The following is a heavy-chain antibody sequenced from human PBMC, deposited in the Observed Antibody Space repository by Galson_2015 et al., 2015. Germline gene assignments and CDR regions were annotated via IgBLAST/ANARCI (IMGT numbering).Heavy chain of an antibody. CDR2: IDNTGNTI. CDR3: ARGNYGMDV. CDR1: GFTFNSCS. Sequence: SLRLSCAASGFTFNSCSMNWVRQAPGKGLEWLSYIDNTGNTIYYADSVKGRFTISRDNAKNTLYLQMNSLRAEDMAVYYCARGNYGMDVWGQGTTVTVSS. V-gene: IGHV3-48*04. J-gene: IGHJ6*02.